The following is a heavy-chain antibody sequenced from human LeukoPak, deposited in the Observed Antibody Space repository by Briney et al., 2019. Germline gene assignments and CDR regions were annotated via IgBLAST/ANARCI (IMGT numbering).Heavy chain of an antibody. CDR2: ISSSGGNI. J-gene: IGHJ4*02. CDR3: ARGWDRTQSAVETSILKGFEYDY. D-gene: IGHD2-21*02. CDR1: GFTCRRYE. V-gene: IGHV3-48*03. Sequence: GGSLRLSCTAAGFTCRRYEMKWVRQAAGKGLEGVSHISSSGGNIYYADSVKGRFTISRDNAKTSLYLQMNSLRAEDTAIYYCARGWDRTQSAVETSILKGFEYDYWGRGTLVTVSS.